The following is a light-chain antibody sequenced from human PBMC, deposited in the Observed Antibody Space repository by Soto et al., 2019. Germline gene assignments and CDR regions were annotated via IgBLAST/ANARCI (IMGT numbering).Light chain of an antibody. V-gene: IGKV3-20*01. CDR1: QSVSSSY. J-gene: IGKJ5*01. CDR2: GTS. Sequence: EIVLTQSPGTLSLSPGERATLSCRASQSVSSSYLAWYQQRPGQAPRLLIYGTSSRATGIPDRFSGSGSGTALTLTISRLKPEDFAVYYCQQYGSSPLLTFGQGTRLEIK. CDR3: QQYGSSPLLT.